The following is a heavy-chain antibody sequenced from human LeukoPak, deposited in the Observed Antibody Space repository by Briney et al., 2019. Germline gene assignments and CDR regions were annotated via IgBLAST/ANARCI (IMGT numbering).Heavy chain of an antibody. Sequence: PGGSLRLSCAASGFTFSSYGMHWVRQAPGKGLEWVAFIRYDGSNKYYADSVKGRFTISRDNSKNTLYLQMNGLRAEDTAVYYCAKSRPAVTTRVYYSDYWGQGTLVTVSS. CDR2: IRYDGSNK. J-gene: IGHJ4*02. D-gene: IGHD4-17*01. CDR1: GFTFSSYG. V-gene: IGHV3-30*02. CDR3: AKSRPAVTTRVYYSDY.